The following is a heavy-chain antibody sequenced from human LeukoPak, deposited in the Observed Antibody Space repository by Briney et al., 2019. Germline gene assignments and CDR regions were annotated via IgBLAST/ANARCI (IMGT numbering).Heavy chain of an antibody. Sequence: PGGSLRLSCAASGFTFSSYAMSWVRQAPGKGLKWVSFISSGGSTIFYADSVKGRFTISRDDAKNSLYVQMNNLRVEDTAVYYCARDENGDSDFDLWGRGTLVTVSS. CDR2: ISSGGSTI. D-gene: IGHD5-12*01. CDR1: GFTFSSYA. V-gene: IGHV3-48*01. J-gene: IGHJ2*01. CDR3: ARDENGDSDFDL.